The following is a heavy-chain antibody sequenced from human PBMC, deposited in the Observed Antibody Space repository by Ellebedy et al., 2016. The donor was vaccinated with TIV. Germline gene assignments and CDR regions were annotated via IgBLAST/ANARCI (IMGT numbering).Heavy chain of an antibody. CDR2: IYSGVST. V-gene: IGHV3-53*01. CDR3: ASGRPVPFDY. CDR1: GFTVSSNY. J-gene: IGHJ4*02. D-gene: IGHD2-2*01. Sequence: PGGSLRLSCAASGFTVSSNYMSWVRQAPGKGLEWVSVIYSGVSTYYADSVKGRFTISRDNSKNTLYLQMSSLRAEDTAVYYCASGRPVPFDYWGQGTLVTVSS.